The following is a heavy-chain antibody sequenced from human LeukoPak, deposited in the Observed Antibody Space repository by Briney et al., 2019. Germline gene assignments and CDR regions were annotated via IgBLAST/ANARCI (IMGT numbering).Heavy chain of an antibody. CDR2: VTPILGIA. J-gene: IGHJ5*02. Sequence: GASVKVSCKASGGTSSSDAISWVRQAPGQRPEWMGKVTPILGIANYAPKFQGRVTLIADKSTNTAYMELSSLRSEDTAIYYCARETYFYDSSGFSYIDWFDPWGQGTLVTVSS. CDR1: GGTSSSDA. CDR3: ARETYFYDSSGFSYIDWFDP. V-gene: IGHV1-69*04. D-gene: IGHD3-22*01.